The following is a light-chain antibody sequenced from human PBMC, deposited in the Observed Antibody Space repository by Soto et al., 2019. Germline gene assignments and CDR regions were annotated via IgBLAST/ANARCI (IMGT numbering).Light chain of an antibody. Sequence: QSVLTQPPSVSGAPGQRVTISCSGSSSNIGAGYDVHWYQHLPGTAPKLLIYDNTNRPSGVPDRISGSKSGTSASLAITGLQADDEADFYCQSYDSSLSGVVFGGGTKVAVL. CDR1: SSNIGAGYD. V-gene: IGLV1-40*01. J-gene: IGLJ2*01. CDR2: DNT. CDR3: QSYDSSLSGVV.